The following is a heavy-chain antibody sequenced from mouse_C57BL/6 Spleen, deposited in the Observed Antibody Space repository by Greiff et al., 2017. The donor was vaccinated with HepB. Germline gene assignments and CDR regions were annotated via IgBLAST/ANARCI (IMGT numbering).Heavy chain of an antibody. CDR2: ISYDGSN. D-gene: IGHD1-1*01. Sequence: EVHLVESGPGLVKPSQSLSLTCSVPGYSITSGYYWNWIRQFPGNKLEWMGYISYDGSNNYNPSLKNRISITRDTSKNQFFLKLNSVTTEDTATYYCARRDYGSLSYWYFDVWGTGTTVTVSS. J-gene: IGHJ1*03. CDR3: ARRDYGSLSYWYFDV. V-gene: IGHV3-6*01. CDR1: GYSITSGYY.